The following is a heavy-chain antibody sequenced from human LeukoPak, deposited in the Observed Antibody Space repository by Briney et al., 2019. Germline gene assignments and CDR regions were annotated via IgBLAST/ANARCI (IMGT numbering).Heavy chain of an antibody. Sequence: GGSLRLSCAASGFTFSSYSMNWVRQAPGKGLEWVSAISGSGGSTYYADSVKGRFTISRDNAKNSLYLQMSSLGAEDTAVYYCARRLGAGTDYWGQGTLVTVSS. CDR1: GFTFSSYS. J-gene: IGHJ4*02. D-gene: IGHD1-26*01. CDR3: ARRLGAGTDY. V-gene: IGHV3-21*06. CDR2: ISGSGGST.